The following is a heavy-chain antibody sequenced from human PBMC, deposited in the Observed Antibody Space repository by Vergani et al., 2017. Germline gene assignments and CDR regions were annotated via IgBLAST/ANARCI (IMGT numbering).Heavy chain of an antibody. CDR1: GGSISSSSYY. CDR3: ARVVSTNSRIAVAGKLDY. V-gene: IGHV4-39*01. CDR2: IYYSGGT. J-gene: IGHJ4*02. D-gene: IGHD6-19*01. Sequence: QLQLQESGPGLVKPSETLSLTCTVPGGSISSSSYYWGWIRQPPGKGLEWIGSIYYSGGTYYNPSLKSRVTISVDTSKNQFSLKLSSVTAADTAVYYCARVVSTNSRIAVAGKLDYWGQGTLVTVSS.